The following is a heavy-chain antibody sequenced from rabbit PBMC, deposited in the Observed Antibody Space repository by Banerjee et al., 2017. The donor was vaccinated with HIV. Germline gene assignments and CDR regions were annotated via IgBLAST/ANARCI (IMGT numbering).Heavy chain of an antibody. CDR3: AREGNL. V-gene: IGHV1S40*01. CDR2: IYTGDGRT. Sequence: QSLEESGGDLVKPGASLTLTCTASGFDFSTNTMCWVRQAPGKGLEWIGDIYTGDGRTYYASWAKGRFTISKPSSTTVTLQMTSLTAADTATYFCAREGNLWGPGTLVTVS. J-gene: IGHJ4*01. CDR1: GFDFSTNT.